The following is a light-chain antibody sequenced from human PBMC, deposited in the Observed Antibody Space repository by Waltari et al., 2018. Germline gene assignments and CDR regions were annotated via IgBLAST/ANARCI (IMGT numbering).Light chain of an antibody. J-gene: IGKJ4*01. Sequence: DIVMTQSPDSLAVSLGERATINCKSSQSVLYSSANKSYLNWYQQKPGQPPKLLIYWASTRESGVPDLISGAGSGTDFTLTISSLQSEDVAVYYCQQYYSTPLTFGGGTKVEIK. CDR1: QSVLYSSANKSY. CDR2: WAS. CDR3: QQYYSTPLT. V-gene: IGKV4-1*01.